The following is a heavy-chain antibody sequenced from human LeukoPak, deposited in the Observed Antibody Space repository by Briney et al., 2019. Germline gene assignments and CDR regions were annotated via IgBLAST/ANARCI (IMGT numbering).Heavy chain of an antibody. J-gene: IGHJ5*02. D-gene: IGHD4-17*01. CDR2: IYYSGST. CDR1: GGSITSSGYF. V-gene: IGHV4-39*01. Sequence: SETLSLTCTVSGGSITSSGYFWGWIRQPPGKGLEWIGSIYYSGSTYYNPSLKSRVTISVDTSKNQFSLKLSSVTAADTAVYYCARRLGTVTTHNWFDPWGQGTLVTVSS. CDR3: ARRLGTVTTHNWFDP.